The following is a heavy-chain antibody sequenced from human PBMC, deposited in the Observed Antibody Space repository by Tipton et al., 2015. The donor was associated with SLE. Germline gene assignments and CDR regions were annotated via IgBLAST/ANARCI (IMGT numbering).Heavy chain of an antibody. V-gene: IGHV3-48*03. CDR3: AKGSSYVLGIGNY. Sequence: QLVQSGGGLVQPGGSLRLSCAASGFTFSSYEMNWVRQAPGKGLEWVSYISSSGSTIYYADSVKGRSTISRDDSKNTLYLQMYSLRAEDTAVYYCAKGSSYVLGIGNYWGQGTLVTVSS. CDR1: GFTFSSYE. D-gene: IGHD3-10*02. J-gene: IGHJ4*02. CDR2: ISSSGSTI.